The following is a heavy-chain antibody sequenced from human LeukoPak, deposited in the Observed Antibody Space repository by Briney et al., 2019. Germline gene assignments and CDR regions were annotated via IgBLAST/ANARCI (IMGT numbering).Heavy chain of an antibody. Sequence: SSETLSLTCTVSGDSLNTYYWTWIRQTPGKELEWIGFVASSGTSNYNPSLKSRVSISIDTSKNQFSLALTSVTPADTAVDYIASVVLGVVTSNWSDPWGQGTLVSVSS. V-gene: IGHV4-59*01. J-gene: IGHJ5*02. CDR1: GDSLNTYY. D-gene: IGHD2-21*02. CDR3: ASVVLGVVTSNWSDP. CDR2: VASSGTS.